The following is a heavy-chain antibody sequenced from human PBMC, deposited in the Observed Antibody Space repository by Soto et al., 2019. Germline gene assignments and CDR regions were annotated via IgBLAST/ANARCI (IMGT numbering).Heavy chain of an antibody. CDR1: GGTFSSYT. D-gene: IGHD5-12*01. Sequence: SVRVSCKASGGTFSSYTISWVRQAPGQGLEWMGRIIPILGIANYAQKFQGRVTITADKSTSTAYMELSSLRSEDTAVYYCARVSGYYLPDYWGQGTLVTVSS. CDR3: ARVSGYYLPDY. CDR2: IIPILGIA. V-gene: IGHV1-69*02. J-gene: IGHJ4*02.